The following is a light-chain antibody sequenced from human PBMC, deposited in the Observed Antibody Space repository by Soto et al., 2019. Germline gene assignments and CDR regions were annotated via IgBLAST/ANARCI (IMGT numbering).Light chain of an antibody. V-gene: IGKV3-20*01. CDR1: QSVSSSY. J-gene: IGKJ3*01. CDR2: GAS. Sequence: EIVLTQSPGTLSLSPGERATLSCRASQSVSSSYLAWYQQKPGQAPRLLIYGASSRATAIPGRFSASGSGTDFTLTISRLEPEDFAVYYCQQYGHSPPFTFGPGTKVDIK. CDR3: QQYGHSPPFT.